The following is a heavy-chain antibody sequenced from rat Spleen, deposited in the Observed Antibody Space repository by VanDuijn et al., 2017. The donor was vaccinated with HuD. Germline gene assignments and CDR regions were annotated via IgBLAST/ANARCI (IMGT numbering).Heavy chain of an antibody. D-gene: IGHD1-1*01. CDR3: ARLGGYYSGDYVMDA. J-gene: IGHJ4*01. Sequence: EVQLVESGGGLVQPGRSMKLSCAASGFTFSNYYMAWVRQAPTKGLEWVASITTSGDNTYYRDSVKGRFTISRDNTKTTLYLQMDSLRSEDTATYYCARLGGYYSGDYVMDAWGQGASVTVSS. CDR2: ITTSGDNT. CDR1: GFTFSNYY. V-gene: IGHV5-25*01.